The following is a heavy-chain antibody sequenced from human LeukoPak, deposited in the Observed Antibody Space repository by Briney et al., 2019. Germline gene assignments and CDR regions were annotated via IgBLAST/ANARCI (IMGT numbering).Heavy chain of an antibody. Sequence: SETLSLTCTVSGGSISSYYWSWIRQPPGKGLEWIGYIYYSGSTNYNPSLKSRVTISVDTSKNQFSLKLSSVTAADTAVYYCASLPSLVATRDYSGQGTQVTVSS. V-gene: IGHV4-59*08. CDR3: ASLPSLVATRDY. CDR1: GGSISSYY. D-gene: IGHD5-12*01. J-gene: IGHJ4*02. CDR2: IYYSGST.